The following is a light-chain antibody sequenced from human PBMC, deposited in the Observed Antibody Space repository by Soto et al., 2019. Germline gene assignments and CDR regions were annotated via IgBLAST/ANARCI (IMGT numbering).Light chain of an antibody. CDR1: QSVSSSY. J-gene: IGKJ3*01. CDR2: GAS. V-gene: IGKV3-20*01. CDR3: LQYGSSP. Sequence: EIVLTQSPGTLSLSPGERATLSCRASQSVSSSYLAWYQQKPGQAPRLLIYGASSRATGIPDRFSGSGSGTDFTLTISRLEPEDFAVYYCLQYGSSPLGPGTKVDIK.